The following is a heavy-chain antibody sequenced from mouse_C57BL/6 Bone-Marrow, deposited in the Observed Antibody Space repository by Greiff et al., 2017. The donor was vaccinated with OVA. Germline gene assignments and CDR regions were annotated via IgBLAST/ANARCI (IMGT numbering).Heavy chain of an antibody. D-gene: IGHD1-2*01. CDR2: IYPNSGST. CDR1: GYTFTSYW. J-gene: IGHJ2*01. CDR3: ARWDTTAHFDY. Sequence: QVQLQQPGAELVKPGASVKLSCKASGYTFTSYWMHWVKQRPGQGLEWIGMIYPNSGSTNYHEKFKSKATLTVDKSSSPAYMQSSILTSEYSAVYYCARWDTTAHFDYWGQGTTLTVSS. V-gene: IGHV1-64*01.